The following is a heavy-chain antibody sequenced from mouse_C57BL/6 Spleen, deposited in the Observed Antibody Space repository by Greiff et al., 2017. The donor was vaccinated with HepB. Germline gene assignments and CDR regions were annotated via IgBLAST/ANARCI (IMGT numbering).Heavy chain of an antibody. V-gene: IGHV1-52*01. J-gene: IGHJ2*01. D-gene: IGHD3-2*02. Sequence: QVQLQQPGAELVRPGSSVKLSCKASGYTFTSYWMHWVKQRPIQGLEWIGNIDPSDSETHYNQKFKDKAKLAVDKSSSTAYMQLSSLTSEDSAVYYCARSDSSGPLFDYWGQGTTLTVSS. CDR1: GYTFTSYW. CDR3: ARSDSSGPLFDY. CDR2: IDPSDSET.